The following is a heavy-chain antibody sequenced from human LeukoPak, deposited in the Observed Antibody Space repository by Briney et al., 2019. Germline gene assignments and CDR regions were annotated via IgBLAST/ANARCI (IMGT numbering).Heavy chain of an antibody. Sequence: PSETLSLTCSVSGGSISSVYWSRIRQPPGKGLEWIGYIYYTGSTNYNPSLKSRVTMFVDMSKNQFSLRLSSVTAADTAVYYCARHRAYSSSSPFDYWGQGTLVTVSS. D-gene: IGHD6-6*01. CDR3: ARHRAYSSSSPFDY. V-gene: IGHV4-59*08. J-gene: IGHJ4*02. CDR2: IYYTGST. CDR1: GGSISSVY.